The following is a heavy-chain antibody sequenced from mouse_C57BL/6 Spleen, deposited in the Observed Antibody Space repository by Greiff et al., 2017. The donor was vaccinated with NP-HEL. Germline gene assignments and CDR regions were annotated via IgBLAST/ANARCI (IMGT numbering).Heavy chain of an antibody. Sequence: EVQRVESEGGLVQPGSSMKLSCTASGFTFSDYYMAWVRQVPEKGLEWVANINYDGSSTYYLDSLKSRFIISRDNAKNILYLQMSSLKSEDTATYYCAREGSNGAMDYWGQGTSVTVSS. J-gene: IGHJ4*01. D-gene: IGHD2-5*01. V-gene: IGHV5-16*01. CDR2: INYDGSST. CDR1: GFTFSDYY. CDR3: AREGSNGAMDY.